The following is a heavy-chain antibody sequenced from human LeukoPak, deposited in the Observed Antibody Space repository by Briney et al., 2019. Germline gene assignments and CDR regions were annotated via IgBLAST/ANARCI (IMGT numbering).Heavy chain of an antibody. J-gene: IGHJ4*02. V-gene: IGHV1-3*01. CDR1: GYTFTSYA. CDR3: ARGSYFYGSGSFMGSDY. D-gene: IGHD3-10*01. CDR2: INAGKGDT. Sequence: ASVNVSCTASGYTFTSYAIHWVRQAPGQRLEWMGWINAGKGDTKYSQKFQGRVTVTRDTSATTAYMELSSLRSEDTAVYYCARGSYFYGSGSFMGSDYWGQGTLVTVSS.